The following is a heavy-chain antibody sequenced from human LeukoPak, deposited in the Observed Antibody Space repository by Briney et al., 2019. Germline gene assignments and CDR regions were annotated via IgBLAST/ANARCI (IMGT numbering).Heavy chain of an antibody. J-gene: IGHJ5*02. CDR2: MYSRGDT. Sequence: PGGSLRLSCAASGFTVSDNYMSWVRQAPGKGLVWVSVMYSRGDTYYADSVKGRFTFSRDISKNTLYLQMNGLRTEDTAMYYCARDAPQVPAAGVLASWGQGTLVTVSS. CDR1: GFTVSDNY. D-gene: IGHD6-13*01. V-gene: IGHV3-53*01. CDR3: ARDAPQVPAAGVLAS.